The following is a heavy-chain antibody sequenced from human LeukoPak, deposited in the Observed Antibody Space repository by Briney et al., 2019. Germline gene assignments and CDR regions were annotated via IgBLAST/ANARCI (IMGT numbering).Heavy chain of an antibody. Sequence: PSETLSLTCTVSGGSINNYYWSWIRQPPGKGLEWLGYIYYSGNTNYSPSLKSRVTISLDTSKKRFSLKLSSVTAADAAVYYCARSDPTSSYYYDSSGYYSDAFDIWGQGTMVTVSS. V-gene: IGHV4-59*01. D-gene: IGHD3-22*01. CDR1: GGSINNYY. CDR2: IYYSGNT. J-gene: IGHJ3*02. CDR3: ARSDPTSSYYYDSSGYYSDAFDI.